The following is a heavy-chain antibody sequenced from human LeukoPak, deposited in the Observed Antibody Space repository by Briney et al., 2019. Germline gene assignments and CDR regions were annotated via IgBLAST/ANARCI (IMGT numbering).Heavy chain of an antibody. CDR1: GFTFSSYE. Sequence: GGSLRLSCAASGFTFSSYEMNWVRQAPGKGLEWVSYISSSGSTIYYADSVKGRFTISRDNAKNSLYLQMNSLRAEDTAVYHCARDGNVYYAYHDAFDIWGQGTMVTVSS. J-gene: IGHJ3*02. CDR2: ISSSGSTI. D-gene: IGHD2-8*01. V-gene: IGHV3-48*03. CDR3: ARDGNVYYAYHDAFDI.